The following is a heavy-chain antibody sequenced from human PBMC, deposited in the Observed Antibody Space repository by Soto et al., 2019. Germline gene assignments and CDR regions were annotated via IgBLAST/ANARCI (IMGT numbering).Heavy chain of an antibody. J-gene: IGHJ4*02. D-gene: IGHD1-26*01. Sequence: EVQLVESGGGLVAPGGSLRLSCVASGFALTTYTMNWVRQAPGTGLEWVSSINGRSNYKYYSDSVKGRFTVSRDNAQNSLFLQMSRLGPEDTAVYYCVREDGVVGASSAFDSWGQGTLVTASS. CDR2: INGRSNYK. V-gene: IGHV3-21*02. CDR3: VREDGVVGASSAFDS. CDR1: GFALTTYT.